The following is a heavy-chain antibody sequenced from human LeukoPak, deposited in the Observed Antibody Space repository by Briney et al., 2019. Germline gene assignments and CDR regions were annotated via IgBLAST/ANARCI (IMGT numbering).Heavy chain of an antibody. CDR1: GYTFTSYG. J-gene: IGHJ4*02. D-gene: IGHD3-22*01. Sequence: ASVKVSCKASGYTFTSYGISWVRQAPGQGLEWMGWISAYSGNTNYAQKLQGRVTMTTDTSTSTAYMELRSLRSDDTAVYYCAREEWGYYDSSGTGPDYWGQGTLVTVSS. CDR2: ISAYSGNT. V-gene: IGHV1-18*01. CDR3: AREEWGYYDSSGTGPDY.